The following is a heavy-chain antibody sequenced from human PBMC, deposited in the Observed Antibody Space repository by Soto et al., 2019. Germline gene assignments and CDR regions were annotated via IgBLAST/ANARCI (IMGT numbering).Heavy chain of an antibody. CDR3: ARPVDTAPNWFDP. CDR1: GYIFTTYT. Sequence: QVHLVQSGPEVKRPGASVKVSCKTSGYIFTTYTLHWVRQAPGQRLEWMGWINAANGDTKYSRNFQGRVTITRDTSANTAYLELSNLRSADTAVYYGARPVDTAPNWFDPWGQGTLVTVSS. V-gene: IGHV1-3*01. CDR2: INAANGDT. J-gene: IGHJ5*02. D-gene: IGHD5-18*01.